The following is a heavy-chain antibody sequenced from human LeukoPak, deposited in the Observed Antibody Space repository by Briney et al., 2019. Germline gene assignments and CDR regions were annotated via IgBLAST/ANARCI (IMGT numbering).Heavy chain of an antibody. D-gene: IGHD4-17*01. Sequence: ASVKVSCKTSGYTFTDYYMLWVRQAPGQGLEWMGRINPNSGGTNYAQKFQGRATITRDTSISTAYMELSRLTSDDTAVYYCAREHYGDYLLDYWGQGTLITVSS. V-gene: IGHV1-2*06. CDR1: GYTFTDYY. CDR3: AREHYGDYLLDY. CDR2: INPNSGGT. J-gene: IGHJ4*02.